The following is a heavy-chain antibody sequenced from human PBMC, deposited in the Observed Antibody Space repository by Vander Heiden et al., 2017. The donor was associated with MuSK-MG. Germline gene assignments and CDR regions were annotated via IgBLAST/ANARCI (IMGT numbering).Heavy chain of an antibody. D-gene: IGHD2-2*01. CDR1: GGSFSGYY. J-gene: IGHJ6*03. CDR2: INHSGSN. CDR3: ARGVVGQRGRYYYYYMDV. V-gene: IGHV4-34*01. Sequence: QVQLQQWGAGLLKPSETLSLTCAVYGGSFSGYYWSWIRQPPGKVLEWIGEINHSGSNNYNTSLSSRVSISVDTSKNQFSRKLSSVTPADTPVYYCARGVVGQRGRYYYYYMDVWGKGTTGNVAS.